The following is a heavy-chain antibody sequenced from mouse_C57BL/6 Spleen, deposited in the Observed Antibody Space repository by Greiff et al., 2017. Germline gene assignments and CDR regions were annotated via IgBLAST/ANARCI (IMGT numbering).Heavy chain of an antibody. Sequence: VHLVESGAELVKPGASVKISCKASGYAFSSYWMNWVKQRPGKGLEWIGQIYPGDGDTNYNGKFKGKATLTADKSSSTAYMQLSSLTSEDSAVYFCARGGYDYDEDAMDYWGQGTSVTVSS. V-gene: IGHV1-80*01. J-gene: IGHJ4*01. CDR1: GYAFSSYW. CDR2: IYPGDGDT. D-gene: IGHD2-4*01. CDR3: ARGGYDYDEDAMDY.